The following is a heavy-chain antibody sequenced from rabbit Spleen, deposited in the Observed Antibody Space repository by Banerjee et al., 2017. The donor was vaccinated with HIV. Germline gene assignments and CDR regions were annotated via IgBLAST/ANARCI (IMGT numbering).Heavy chain of an antibody. Sequence: QSLEESGGDLVKPGASLTLTCTASGSSFSSGYDMCWVRQAPGKGLEWIACIDAGSPGRSYYASWAKGRFTISKSSSTTVTLQMTSLTVADTATYFCARDVSGWGNDFDLWGPGTLVTVS. CDR3: ARDVSGWGNDFDL. V-gene: IGHV1S40*01. J-gene: IGHJ4*01. CDR1: GSSFSSGYD. D-gene: IGHD4-1*01. CDR2: IDAGSPGRS.